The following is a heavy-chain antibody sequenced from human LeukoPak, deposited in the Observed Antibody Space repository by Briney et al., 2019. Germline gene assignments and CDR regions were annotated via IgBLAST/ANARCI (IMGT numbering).Heavy chain of an antibody. J-gene: IGHJ4*02. CDR2: ISAYNGNT. CDR1: GYTFTSYR. D-gene: IGHD3-22*01. Sequence: ASVKVSCKGSGYTFTSYRISWVRQAPGQGLEWMGWISAYNGNTNYAQKLQGRVTMTTDTSTSTAYMELRSLRSDDTAVYYCARAPKSARATSSDTDYWGQGTLVTVSS. V-gene: IGHV1-18*04. CDR3: ARAPKSARATSSDTDY.